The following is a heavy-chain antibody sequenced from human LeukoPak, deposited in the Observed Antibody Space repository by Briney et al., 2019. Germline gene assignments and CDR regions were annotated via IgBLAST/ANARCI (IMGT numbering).Heavy chain of an antibody. CDR1: GFTFSDYY. J-gene: IGHJ5*02. CDR2: ISSSGSTI. V-gene: IGHV3-11*01. CDR3: ARDQVSSWYVGVYGWFDP. D-gene: IGHD6-13*01. Sequence: GGSLRLSCVASGFTFSDYYTSWIRQAPGKGLEWVSYISSSGSTIYYADSMKGRFTISRDNAKNSLYLQMNSLRAEDTAVYYCARDQVSSWYVGVYGWFDPWGQGTLVTVSS.